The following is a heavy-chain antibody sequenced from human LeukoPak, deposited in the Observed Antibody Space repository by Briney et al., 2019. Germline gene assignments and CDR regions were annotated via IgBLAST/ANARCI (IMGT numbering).Heavy chain of an antibody. D-gene: IGHD3-22*01. Sequence: ASVKVSCKVSGYTLTELSMHWVRQAPGKGLEWMGGFDPEDGETIYAQKFQGRVTMTEDTSTDTAYMELSSLRSEDTAVYYCAIDASYYYDSSGYYRLDYWGQGTLVTVSS. J-gene: IGHJ4*02. CDR2: FDPEDGET. CDR1: GYTLTELS. CDR3: AIDASYYYDSSGYYRLDY. V-gene: IGHV1-24*01.